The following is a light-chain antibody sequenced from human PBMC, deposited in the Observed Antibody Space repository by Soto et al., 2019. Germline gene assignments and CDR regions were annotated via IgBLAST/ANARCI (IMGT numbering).Light chain of an antibody. CDR3: QQYGTSPLT. Sequence: EIVLTQSPGTLSLSPGERATLSCRASQSVGSTYLAWYQQKPGQAPKLLIYGVSSRDTGIPDRFSGSGSGTAFTLTISRLEPEDFAVYYCQQYGTSPLTFGPGTQVAI. CDR1: QSVGSTY. CDR2: GVS. V-gene: IGKV3-20*01. J-gene: IGKJ3*01.